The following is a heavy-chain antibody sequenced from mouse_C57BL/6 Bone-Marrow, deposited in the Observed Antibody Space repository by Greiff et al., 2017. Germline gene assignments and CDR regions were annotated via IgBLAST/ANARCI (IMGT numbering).Heavy chain of an antibody. CDR2: ISSGGSYT. CDR3: ARGTYYSNYDDMDY. Sequence: VQLKESGGDLVKPGGSLKLSCAASGFTFRSYGMSWVRQTPDKRLEWVATISSGGSYTYYPDSVKGRFTISRDHATNTLYLQMSSLKPEDTAMYYCARGTYYSNYDDMDYWGQGTSVTVSS. D-gene: IGHD2-5*01. J-gene: IGHJ4*01. V-gene: IGHV5-6*01. CDR1: GFTFRSYG.